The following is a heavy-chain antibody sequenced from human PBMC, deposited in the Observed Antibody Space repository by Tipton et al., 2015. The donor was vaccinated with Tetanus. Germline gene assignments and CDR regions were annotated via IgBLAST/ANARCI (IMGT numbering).Heavy chain of an antibody. CDR1: GGSIISYY. D-gene: IGHD1-26*01. V-gene: IGHV4-59*08. J-gene: IGHJ4*02. CDR2: IYYSGST. CDR3: VRYRFLPAGRSGFDY. Sequence: GLVKPSETLSLTCTVSGGSIISYYWSWIRQPPGKGLEWIGYIYYSGSTSYNPSLKSRVTISVDTSKNQFSLKLSSVTAADTAFYYCVRYRFLPAGRSGFDYWGQGTLVTVSS.